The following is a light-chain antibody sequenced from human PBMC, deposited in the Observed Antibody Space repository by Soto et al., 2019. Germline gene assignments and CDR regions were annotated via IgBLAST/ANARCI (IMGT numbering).Light chain of an antibody. CDR1: QSVSSN. CDR2: GAS. J-gene: IGKJ4*01. CDR3: QQYNRSPLT. Sequence: EIVMTQSPATLSVSPGERATLSCRASQSVSSNLAWYQQKPGQAPRLLIYGASTRATGIPARFSGSGSGTEFTLTISRLESEDFAVYYCQQYNRSPLTFGEGTKVEIK. V-gene: IGKV3D-15*01.